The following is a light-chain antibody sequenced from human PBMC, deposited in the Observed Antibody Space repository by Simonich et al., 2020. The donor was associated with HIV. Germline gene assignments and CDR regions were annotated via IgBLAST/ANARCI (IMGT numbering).Light chain of an antibody. Sequence: QSALTQPASVSGSPGQSITISFTGTSSDVGGYNYVSWDHQHPGKAPKLMIYDVSKRPSGVSNRFSGSKSGNTASLTISRLRAEDEADYYCSSYTGISTVVFGGGTKLTVL. CDR1: SSDVGGYNY. J-gene: IGLJ2*01. CDR3: SSYTGISTVV. CDR2: DVS. V-gene: IGLV2-14*03.